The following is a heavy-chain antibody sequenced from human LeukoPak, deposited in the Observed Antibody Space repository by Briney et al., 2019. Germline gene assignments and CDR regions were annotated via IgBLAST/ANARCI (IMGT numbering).Heavy chain of an antibody. V-gene: IGHV4-59*08. D-gene: IGHD5-18*01. CDR2: IYYSGST. Sequence: SETLSLTCTVSGGSISSYYWSWIRQPPGKGLEWIGYIYYSGSTNYNPSLKSRVTISVDTSKNQFSLKLSSVTAADTAVYYCARQADTAMVYDYWGQGALVTVSS. CDR3: ARQADTAMVYDY. CDR1: GGSISSYY. J-gene: IGHJ4*02.